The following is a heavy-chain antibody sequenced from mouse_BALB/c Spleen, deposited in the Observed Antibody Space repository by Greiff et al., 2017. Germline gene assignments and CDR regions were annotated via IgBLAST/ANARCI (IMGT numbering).Heavy chain of an antibody. J-gene: IGHJ4*01. CDR1: GYTFSSYW. V-gene: IGHV1-63*02. CDR2: IYPGGGYT. Sequence: QVQLQQSGAELMKPGASVKISCKATGYTFSSYWIEWVKQRPGHGLEWIGDIYPGGGYTNYNEKFKGKATLTADTSSSTAYMQLSSLTSEDSAIYYCAYYRYDDGDYYAMDYWGQGTSVTVSS. D-gene: IGHD2-14*01. CDR3: AYYRYDDGDYYAMDY.